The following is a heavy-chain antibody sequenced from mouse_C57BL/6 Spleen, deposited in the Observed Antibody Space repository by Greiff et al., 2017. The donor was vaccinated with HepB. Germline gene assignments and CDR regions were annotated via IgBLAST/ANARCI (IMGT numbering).Heavy chain of an antibody. CDR1: GYTFTSYW. CDR3: ARSIYYALYFDY. J-gene: IGHJ2*01. V-gene: IGHV1-69*01. D-gene: IGHD2-1*01. CDR2: IDPSDSYT. Sequence: QVQLQQPGAELVMPGASVKLSCKASGYTFTSYWMHWVKQRPGQGLEWIGEIDPSDSYTYYNQKFKGKSTLPVDKSSTTAYLQLSSLTSEDSAVYYCARSIYYALYFDYWGHGPTLPVSS.